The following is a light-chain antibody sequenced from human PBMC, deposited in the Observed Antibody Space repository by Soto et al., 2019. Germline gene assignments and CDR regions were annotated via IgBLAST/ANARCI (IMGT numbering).Light chain of an antibody. CDR1: SSNIGAGYD. CDR3: QSYDSSLSDSVV. V-gene: IGLV1-40*01. J-gene: IGLJ2*01. CDR2: GNT. Sequence: QSVLTQPPSVSGAPGQRVTISCIGSSSNIGAGYDVHWYQQLPGTAPKLLIYGNTNRPSGVPDRFSGSKSGTSASLAITGLQAEDEADYYCQSYDSSLSDSVVFGGGTKLTVL.